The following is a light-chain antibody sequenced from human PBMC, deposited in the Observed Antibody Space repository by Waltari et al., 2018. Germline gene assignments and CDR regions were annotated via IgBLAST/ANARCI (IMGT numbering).Light chain of an antibody. CDR1: ILSTEY. CDR3: QSTDASETFV. CDR2: KDS. V-gene: IGLV3-25*03. J-gene: IGLJ1*01. Sequence: SDELTQPPSVSVSPGQTARITCSGEILSTEYAYWYQHKPGQAPVLVIYKDSERPSGIPDRCSGSSSGTTVTLTISAGQAEDEAAYYCQSTDASETFVFGTGTTVTVL.